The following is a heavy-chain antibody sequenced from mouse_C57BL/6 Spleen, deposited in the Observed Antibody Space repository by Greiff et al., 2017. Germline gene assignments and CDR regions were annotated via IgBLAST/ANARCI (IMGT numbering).Heavy chain of an antibody. CDR3: ARPLYGSSSNAMDY. Sequence: VQLQQPGAELVKPGASVKLSCKASGYTFTSYWMQWVKQRPGQGLEWIGEIDPSDSYPNYNQKFKGKATLTVDTSSSTAYMQLSSLTSEDSAVYYGARPLYGSSSNAMDYWGQGTSVTVAS. J-gene: IGHJ4*01. CDR1: GYTFTSYW. CDR2: IDPSDSYP. V-gene: IGHV1-50*01. D-gene: IGHD1-1*01.